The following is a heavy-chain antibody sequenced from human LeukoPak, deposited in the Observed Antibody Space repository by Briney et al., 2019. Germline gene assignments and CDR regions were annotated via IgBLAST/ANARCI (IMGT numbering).Heavy chain of an antibody. D-gene: IGHD2-2*01. CDR3: AKVPVVPAAIYYYYYMDV. J-gene: IGHJ6*03. CDR2: IRYDGSNK. CDR1: GFTFSSYG. V-gene: IGHV3-30*02. Sequence: GGSLRLSCAASGFTFSSYGMHWVRQAPGKGLEWVAFIRYDGSNKYYADSVKGRFTISRDNSKNTLYLQMNSLRAEDTAVYYCAKVPVVPAAIYYYYYMDVWGKGTTVTVSS.